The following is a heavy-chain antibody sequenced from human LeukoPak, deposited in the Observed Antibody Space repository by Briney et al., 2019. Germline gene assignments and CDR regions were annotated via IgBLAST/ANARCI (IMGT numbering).Heavy chain of an antibody. CDR2: ISAYNGKT. V-gene: IGHV1-18*01. CDR1: GYTFTSYG. Sequence: ASVKVSCKASGYTFTSYGISWVRQAPGQGLEWMGWISAYNGKTNYAQKLQGRVTMTTDTSTSTAYMELRSLRSDDTAVYYCARGDLRITMIVVVQLPPDYWGQGTLVTVSS. CDR3: ARGDLRITMIVVVQLPPDY. D-gene: IGHD3-22*01. J-gene: IGHJ4*02.